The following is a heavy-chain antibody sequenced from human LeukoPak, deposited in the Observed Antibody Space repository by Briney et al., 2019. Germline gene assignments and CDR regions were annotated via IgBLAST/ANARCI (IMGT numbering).Heavy chain of an antibody. D-gene: IGHD5-18*01. CDR2: MNPNSGNT. Sequence: ASVKVSCKASGYTFTSYDINWVRQATGQGLEWMGWMNPNSGNTGYAQKFQGRVTMTRNTSISTAYMELSSLRSEDTAVYYCARGDADSYGRRGYNWFDPWGQGTLVTVSS. CDR1: GYTFTSYD. CDR3: ARGDADSYGRRGYNWFDP. J-gene: IGHJ5*02. V-gene: IGHV1-8*01.